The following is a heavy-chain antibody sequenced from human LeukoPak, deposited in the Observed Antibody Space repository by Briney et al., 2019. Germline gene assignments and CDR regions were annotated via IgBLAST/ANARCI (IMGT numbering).Heavy chain of an antibody. D-gene: IGHD6-13*01. J-gene: IGHJ4*02. CDR3: AKSLYSSSCDY. CDR1: GFTFSSYG. V-gene: IGHV3-30*18. Sequence: GGSLRLSCAASGFTFSSYGMHWVRQAPGKGLEWVAVISYDGSNKYYADSVKGRFPISRDNSKNTLYLQMNSLRAEDTAVYYCAKSLYSSSCDYWGQGTLVTVSS. CDR2: ISYDGSNK.